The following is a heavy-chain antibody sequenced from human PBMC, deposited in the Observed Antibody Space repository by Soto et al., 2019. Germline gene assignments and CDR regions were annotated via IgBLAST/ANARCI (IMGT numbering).Heavy chain of an antibody. CDR3: APLTVSLSGPYGIHV. J-gene: IGHJ6*02. V-gene: IGHV4-39*01. D-gene: IGHD2-15*01. CDR2: MFYSGLT. Sequence: PSETLSLTCSVSGYSVSSSDYYWAWIRQPPGNGLEWIGSMFYSGLTYYNPSLKSRVTLSVDTSKNHFSVRLNSVTAADTAVYYCAPLTVSLSGPYGIHVWGQGTTVTVS. CDR1: GYSVSSSDYY.